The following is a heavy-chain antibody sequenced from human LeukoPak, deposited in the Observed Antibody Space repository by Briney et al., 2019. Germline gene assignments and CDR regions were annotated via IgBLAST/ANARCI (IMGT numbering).Heavy chain of an antibody. Sequence: PSETLSLTCTVSGGSISSSSYYWGWIRQPPRKGLEWIGSIYYSGSTYYNPSLKSRVTISVDTSKNQFSLKLSSVTAADTAVYYCAKDGGGDYSNYYYGMDVWGQGTTVTVSS. CDR2: IYYSGST. CDR1: GGSISSSSYY. V-gene: IGHV4-39*02. CDR3: AKDGGGDYSNYYYGMDV. J-gene: IGHJ6*02. D-gene: IGHD4-17*01.